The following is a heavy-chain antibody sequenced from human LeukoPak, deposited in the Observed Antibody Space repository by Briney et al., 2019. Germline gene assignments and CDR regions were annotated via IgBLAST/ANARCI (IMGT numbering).Heavy chain of an antibody. Sequence: SETLSLTCTVSGGSISSYYWSWIRQPPGKGLEWIGYIYYSGSTNYNPSLKSRVTISVDTSKNQFSLKLSSVTAADTAVYYCARDSSGWYGHTLYAFDIWGQGTMVTVSS. CDR1: GGSISSYY. CDR3: ARDSSGWYGHTLYAFDI. CDR2: IYYSGST. J-gene: IGHJ3*02. V-gene: IGHV4-59*01. D-gene: IGHD6-19*01.